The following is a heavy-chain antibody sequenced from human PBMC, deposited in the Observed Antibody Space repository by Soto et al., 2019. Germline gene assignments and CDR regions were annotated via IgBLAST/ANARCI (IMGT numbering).Heavy chain of an antibody. CDR1: GYTFTNYY. J-gene: IGHJ5*02. CDR2: IHPSGGST. CDR3: ARDRWACSSTSCYSGSPSFDP. D-gene: IGHD2-2*02. Sequence: XSVKFSCKASGYTFTNYYMHWVRQAPGQGLEGMGKIHPSGGSTNSAQKFQGRVTMTRDTATSTVYMELSSLRSEDTAIYYCARDRWACSSTSCYSGSPSFDPSPQATLVTVSS. V-gene: IGHV1-46*01.